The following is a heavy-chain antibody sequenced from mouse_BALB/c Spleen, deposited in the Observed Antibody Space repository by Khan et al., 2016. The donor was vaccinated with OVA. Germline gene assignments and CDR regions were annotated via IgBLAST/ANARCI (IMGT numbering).Heavy chain of an antibody. CDR3: ARLLSNFDY. D-gene: IGHD2-1*01. Sequence: QVQLQQSGAELVNPGASVNLSCKASGYTLTSYWMHWVKQRPGQGLEWIGEINPSNGLTNYNEKFKSKATLTVDKSSITAYMQLSSPTSEDSAVYYCARLLSNFDYWGQGTTLTVSS. J-gene: IGHJ2*01. CDR1: GYTLTSYW. V-gene: IGHV1S81*02. CDR2: INPSNGLT.